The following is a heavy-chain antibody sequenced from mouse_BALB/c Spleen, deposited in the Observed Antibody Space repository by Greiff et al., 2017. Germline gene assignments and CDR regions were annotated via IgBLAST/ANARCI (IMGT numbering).Heavy chain of an antibody. CDR1: GYTFTSYW. V-gene: IGHV1S127*01. D-gene: IGHD2-14*01. CDR2: IDPSDSYT. J-gene: IGHJ4*01. CDR3: TRSGRYEYYAMDY. Sequence: VQLQQPGAELVKPGASVKMSCKASGYTFTSYWMHWVKQRPGQGLEWIGTIDPSDSYTSYNQKFKGKATLTVDTSSSTAYMQLSSLTSEDSAVYYCTRSGRYEYYAMDYWGQGTSETVSS.